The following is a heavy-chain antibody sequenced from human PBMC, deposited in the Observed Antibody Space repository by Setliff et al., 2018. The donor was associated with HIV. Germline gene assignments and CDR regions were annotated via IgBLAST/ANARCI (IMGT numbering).Heavy chain of an antibody. CDR3: ARRGESTGSWFSSWYSYDMDV. J-gene: IGHJ6*02. Sequence: SETLSLTCTVSGVSLSSESYYWGWVRQPPGKALEWVGSMYYNGKIFYNPSLRSRVTIFVDSSKNELSLRLQSVPAADTAVYYCARRGESTGSWFSSWYSYDMDVWGQGTTVTVSS. D-gene: IGHD2-15*01. CDR1: GVSLSSESYY. V-gene: IGHV4-39*01. CDR2: MYYNGKI.